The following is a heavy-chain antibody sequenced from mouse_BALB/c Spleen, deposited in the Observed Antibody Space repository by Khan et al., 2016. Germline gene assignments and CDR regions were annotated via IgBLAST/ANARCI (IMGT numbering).Heavy chain of an antibody. V-gene: IGHV1S137*01. Sequence: QVQLQQPGPELVRPGVSVKISCKGSGYTFTDYAMHWVKQSHAKSLEWSGVISTYSGNTNYNQKFKGKATMTVDKSSSTAYMELARLTSEDSAIYYCARDSSGYPSYAMDYWGQGTSVTVSS. CDR1: GYTFTDYA. CDR3: ARDSSGYPSYAMDY. D-gene: IGHD3-2*01. CDR2: ISTYSGNT. J-gene: IGHJ4*01.